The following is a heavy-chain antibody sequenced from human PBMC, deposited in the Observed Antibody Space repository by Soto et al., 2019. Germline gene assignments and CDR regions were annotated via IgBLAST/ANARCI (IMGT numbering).Heavy chain of an antibody. V-gene: IGHV4-39*01. CDR1: GGSISSSSYY. Sequence: QLQLQESGPGLVKPSETLSLTCTVSGGSISSSSYYWGWIRQPPGKGLEWIGSIYYSGSTYYDPSLKSRAAISVDTSKNQFSLKLSSVTAADTAVYYCARQGYSSSWYYWFDPWGQGTLVTVSS. CDR3: ARQGYSSSWYYWFDP. CDR2: IYYSGST. J-gene: IGHJ5*02. D-gene: IGHD6-13*01.